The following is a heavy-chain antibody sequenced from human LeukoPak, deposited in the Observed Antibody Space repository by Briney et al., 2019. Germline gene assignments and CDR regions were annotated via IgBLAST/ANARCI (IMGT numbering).Heavy chain of an antibody. J-gene: IGHJ4*02. Sequence: ASVKVSCKASGYTFTSYDINWVRQATGQGLEWMGWMNPNSGSTGYAQKFQGRVTITRNTSISTAYMELSSLTSEDSAVYYCARRDCTGGSCRTRIFDYWGQGTLVTVSS. D-gene: IGHD2-15*01. CDR1: GYTFTSYD. CDR3: ARRDCTGGSCRTRIFDY. V-gene: IGHV1-8*03. CDR2: MNPNSGST.